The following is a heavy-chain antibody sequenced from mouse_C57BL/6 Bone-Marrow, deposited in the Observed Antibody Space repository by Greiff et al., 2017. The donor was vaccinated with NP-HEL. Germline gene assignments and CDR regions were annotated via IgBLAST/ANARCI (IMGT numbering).Heavy chain of an antibody. CDR1: GFTFSDYY. D-gene: IGHD1-1*01. J-gene: IGHJ4*01. Sequence: EVQVVESGGGLVQPGRSLKLSCTASGFTFSDYYMAWVRQVPEKGLEWVANINYDGSSTYYLDSLKSRFIISRDNAKNILYLQMSSLKSEDTATYYCARYGSSYIHLAMDYWGQGTSVTVSS. CDR3: ARYGSSYIHLAMDY. CDR2: INYDGSST. V-gene: IGHV5-16*01.